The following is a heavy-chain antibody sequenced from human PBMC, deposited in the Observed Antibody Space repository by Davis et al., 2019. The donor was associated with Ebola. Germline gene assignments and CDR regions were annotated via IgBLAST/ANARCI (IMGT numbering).Heavy chain of an antibody. CDR3: TRLAMFGVVKPFDY. CDR1: GGTFSSYT. D-gene: IGHD3-3*01. CDR2: IIPILGIA. V-gene: IGHV1-69*02. Sequence: SVTVSCKASGGTFSSYTIRWVRQAPGQGLEWMGRIIPILGIANYAQKFQGRVTITADKSTSTVYMELSSLRSEDTAVYYCTRLAMFGVVKPFDYWGQGSLVTVSS. J-gene: IGHJ4*02.